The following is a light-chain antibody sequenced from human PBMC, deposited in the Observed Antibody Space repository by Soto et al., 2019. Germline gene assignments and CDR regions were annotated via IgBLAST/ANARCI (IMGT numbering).Light chain of an antibody. Sequence: EIVLTQSPATLSLSPGERATLSCRASQDVSSYLAWYQQKPGQAPRLLIYDASNRATGIPARFSGSGSGTDFTLTISSLEPEDFVIYYCQQRSNWPLYTFGQGTKLDIK. CDR3: QQRSNWPLYT. CDR2: DAS. V-gene: IGKV3-11*01. CDR1: QDVSSY. J-gene: IGKJ2*01.